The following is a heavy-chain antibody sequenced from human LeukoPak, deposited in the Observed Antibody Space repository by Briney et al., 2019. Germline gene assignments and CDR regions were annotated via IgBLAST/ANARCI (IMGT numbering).Heavy chain of an antibody. V-gene: IGHV1-46*01. J-gene: IGHJ4*02. D-gene: IGHD6-19*01. CDR3: ARGPRGSSGWYYYFDY. Sequence: ASVKVSCKASGYTFTSCYMHWVRRAPGQGREWMGIINPSGGSTSYAQKFQGRVTMTRDMSTRTVYMELSSLRSEDTAVYYCARGPRGSSGWYYYFDYWGQGTLVTVSS. CDR2: INPSGGST. CDR1: GYTFTSCY.